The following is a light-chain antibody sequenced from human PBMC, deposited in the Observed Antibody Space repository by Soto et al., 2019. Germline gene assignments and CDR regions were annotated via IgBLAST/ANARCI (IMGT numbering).Light chain of an antibody. V-gene: IGKV1-5*01. Sequence: DIQMTQSPSTLSASVGDRVTITCRASQSISSWLAWYQQKPGKAPKLLIYDASSLESGVPSRFSGSGPGTEFTLTISSLQPDDFATYYCQQSFTTPRTFGQGTKVDIK. CDR3: QQSFTTPRT. J-gene: IGKJ1*01. CDR1: QSISSW. CDR2: DAS.